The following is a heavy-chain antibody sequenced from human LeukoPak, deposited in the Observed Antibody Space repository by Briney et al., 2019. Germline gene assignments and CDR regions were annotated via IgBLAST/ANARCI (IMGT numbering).Heavy chain of an antibody. Sequence: GGSLRLSCAASGFTFSSYAMHWARQAPGKGLEWVAVISYDGSKKYYADSVKGRFTISRDNSKNTLYLQMNSLRAEDTAVYYCARGSLSDAFDIWGQGTMVTVSS. CDR3: ARGSLSDAFDI. CDR2: ISYDGSKK. CDR1: GFTFSSYA. J-gene: IGHJ3*02. V-gene: IGHV3-30-3*01.